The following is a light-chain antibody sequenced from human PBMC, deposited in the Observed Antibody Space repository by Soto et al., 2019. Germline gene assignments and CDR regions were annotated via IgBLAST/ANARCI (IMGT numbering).Light chain of an antibody. J-gene: IGKJ1*01. Sequence: EIVMAQSPATLSVSPGERATLSCRASQSVSSSLVWYQQKPGQAPRLLIYDASNRATGIPARFSGSGSGTDFTRTINSLEPEDFAVYYCQKFGSTLRTFGQGTKGDSK. CDR3: QKFGSTLRT. V-gene: IGKV3-11*01. CDR1: QSVSSS. CDR2: DAS.